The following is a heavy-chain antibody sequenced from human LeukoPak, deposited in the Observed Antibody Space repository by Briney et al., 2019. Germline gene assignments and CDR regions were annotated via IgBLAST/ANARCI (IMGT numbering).Heavy chain of an antibody. CDR1: GFTFNSYG. D-gene: IGHD3-22*01. Sequence: GRSLRLSCAASGFTFNSYGMHWVRQAPGKGLEWVALIWYDGTNKYYADSVKGRFTISRDSSKNTLYLQMNNLRAEDTAVYYCARGHYYYDISGPPGGDYWGQGTLVTVSS. V-gene: IGHV3-33*01. CDR3: ARGHYYYDISGPPGGDY. CDR2: IWYDGTNK. J-gene: IGHJ4*02.